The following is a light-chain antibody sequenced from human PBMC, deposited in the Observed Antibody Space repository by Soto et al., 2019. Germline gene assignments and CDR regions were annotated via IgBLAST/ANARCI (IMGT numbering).Light chain of an antibody. CDR3: CSYAGSITYV. CDR2: EVS. V-gene: IGLV2-23*02. Sequence: QSALTHPASVSGSSGQSVPISCTGTSSEVGWYNLVSWYQHHPGKAPKLLIYEVSKRPSGVSNRFSGSKSGNTASLTISGLQAEDEADYYCCSYAGSITYVFGTGTKVTVL. CDR1: SSEVGWYNL. J-gene: IGLJ1*01.